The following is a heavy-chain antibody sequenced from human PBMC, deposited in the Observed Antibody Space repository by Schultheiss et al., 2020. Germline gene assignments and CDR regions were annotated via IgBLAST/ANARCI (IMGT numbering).Heavy chain of an antibody. D-gene: IGHD2-15*01. CDR1: GFPFSSHS. CDR2: ISPSGSYI. Sequence: GGSLRLSCAASGFPFSSHSVNWVRQAPGKGPEWVSSISPSGSYIYYADSVRGRFTISRDNAKNSLHLQMSSLKAEDTAVYYCAKDIRGIRGPYYYGMDVWGQGTTVTVSS. J-gene: IGHJ6*02. V-gene: IGHV3-21*01. CDR3: AKDIRGIRGPYYYGMDV.